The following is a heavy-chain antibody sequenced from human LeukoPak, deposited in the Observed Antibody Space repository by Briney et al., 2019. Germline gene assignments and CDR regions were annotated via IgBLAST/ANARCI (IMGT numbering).Heavy chain of an antibody. J-gene: IGHJ6*03. Sequence: ASVKVSCKVSGYTLTELSMHWVRQAPGKGLEWMGGFDPEDGETIYAQKFQGRVTMTEDTSTDTAYMELSSLRSEDTAVCYCATGRLIYSNPRGVYYYYYMDVWGKGTTVTVSS. CDR2: FDPEDGET. V-gene: IGHV1-24*01. D-gene: IGHD4-11*01. CDR3: ATGRLIYSNPRGVYYYYYMDV. CDR1: GYTLTELS.